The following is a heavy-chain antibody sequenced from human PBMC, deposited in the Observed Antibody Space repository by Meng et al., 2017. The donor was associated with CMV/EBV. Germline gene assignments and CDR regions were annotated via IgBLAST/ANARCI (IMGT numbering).Heavy chain of an antibody. D-gene: IGHD2-2*01. V-gene: IGHV1-69*05. J-gene: IGHJ6*02. Sequence: SVKVSCKASGCTFSSYAISWVRQAPGQGLEWMGGVIPIFGTANYAQKFQGRVTITTDESTSTAYMELSSLRSEDTAVYYCARVPAAKSSLYYYYGMDVWGQGTTVTVSS. CDR2: VIPIFGTA. CDR1: GCTFSSYA. CDR3: ARVPAAKSSLYYYYGMDV.